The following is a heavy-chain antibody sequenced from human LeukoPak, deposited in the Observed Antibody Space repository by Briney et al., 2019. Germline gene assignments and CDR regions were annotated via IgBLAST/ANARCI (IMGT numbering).Heavy chain of an antibody. J-gene: IGHJ4*02. Sequence: GGSLRLSCAASGFPFSSYFMDWVRQAPGKGLEWVSSISGSSSYIYDADSVKGRFTISRDNAKNSLYLQMNSLRAEDTAVYYCARRATTERGHSYGLDYWGQGTLVTVSS. V-gene: IGHV3-21*01. CDR2: ISGSSSYI. CDR3: ARRATTERGHSYGLDY. D-gene: IGHD5-18*01. CDR1: GFPFSSYF.